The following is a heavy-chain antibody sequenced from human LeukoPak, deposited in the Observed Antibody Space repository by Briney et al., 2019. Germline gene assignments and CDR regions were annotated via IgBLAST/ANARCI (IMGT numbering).Heavy chain of an antibody. J-gene: IGHJ4*02. Sequence: SQTLSLTCAISGDSVSTNSAAWNWIRQSPSRGLEWLGSTYYRSKWYNYYALSVTGRITINSDTSKNQFSLQLNSVTPEDTAVYYCARGAVAHFDYWGQGILVTVSS. CDR2: TYYRSKWYN. V-gene: IGHV6-1*01. D-gene: IGHD6-19*01. CDR3: ARGAVAHFDY. CDR1: GDSVSTNSAA.